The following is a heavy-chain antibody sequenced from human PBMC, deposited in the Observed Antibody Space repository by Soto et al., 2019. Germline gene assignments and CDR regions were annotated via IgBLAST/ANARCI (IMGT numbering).Heavy chain of an antibody. V-gene: IGHV1-69*13. J-gene: IGHJ3*02. CDR1: GGTLRSYA. D-gene: IGHD3-22*01. CDR2: IIHIFGTA. Sequence: AVQVSCQASGGTLRSYAISWVRQAPGHGLEWMGGIIHIFGTANYAQKFQGRVTITADESTSTAYMELSSLRSEYTVEYYCARVAEYSYDSSPHRLGDDAFEIWGQGTMVTVSS. CDR3: ARVAEYSYDSSPHRLGDDAFEI.